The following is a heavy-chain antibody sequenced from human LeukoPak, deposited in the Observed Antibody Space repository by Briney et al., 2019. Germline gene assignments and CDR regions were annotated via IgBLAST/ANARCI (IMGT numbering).Heavy chain of an antibody. CDR3: VKDCGLGGSRDY. Sequence: PGGSLRLSCATFGFSFESYGLHWVRQAPGKGLEWVTFIPFSGRDENYADSVRGRFTISRDSSKNTVYLQMNSLRPDDTGIYYCVKDCGLGGSRDYWGQGTLVTVSS. CDR2: IPFSGRDE. D-gene: IGHD1-26*01. J-gene: IGHJ4*02. CDR1: GFSFESYG. V-gene: IGHV3-30*02.